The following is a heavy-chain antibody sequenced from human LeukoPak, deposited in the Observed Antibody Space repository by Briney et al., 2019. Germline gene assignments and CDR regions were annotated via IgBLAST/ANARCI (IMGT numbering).Heavy chain of an antibody. CDR1: GGTFSSYA. D-gene: IGHD3-22*01. V-gene: IGHV1-69*01. Sequence: SVKVSCKASGGTFSSYAISWVRQAPGQGLEWMGGITPIFGTANYAQKFQGRVTITADESTSTAYMELSSLRSEDTAVYYCARVATMIVVVIEYYFDYWGQGTLVTVSS. J-gene: IGHJ4*02. CDR2: ITPIFGTA. CDR3: ARVATMIVVVIEYYFDY.